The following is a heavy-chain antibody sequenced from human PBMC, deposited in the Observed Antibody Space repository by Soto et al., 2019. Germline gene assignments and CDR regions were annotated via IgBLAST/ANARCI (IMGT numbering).Heavy chain of an antibody. CDR3: ARAGPRHKYYYYYMDV. D-gene: IGHD2-21*01. Sequence: GGSLRLSCAASGFTFSDYYMSWIRQAPGKGLEWVSYISSSGSTIYYADSVKGRFTISRDNAKNSLYLQMNSLRAEDTAVYYCARAGPRHKYYYYYMDVWGKGTTVTVSS. V-gene: IGHV3-11*01. CDR1: GFTFSDYY. CDR2: ISSSGSTI. J-gene: IGHJ6*03.